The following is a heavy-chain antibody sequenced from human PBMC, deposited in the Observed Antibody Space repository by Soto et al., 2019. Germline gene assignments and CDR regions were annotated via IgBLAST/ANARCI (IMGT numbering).Heavy chain of an antibody. CDR3: ARGQGGCSGGSCYGLTWFDP. Sequence: ASVKVSCKASGYTFTSYGISWVRQAPGQGLEWMGWISAYNGNTNYAQKLQGRVTMTTDTSTSTAYMELRSLRSDDTAVYYCARGQGGCSGGSCYGLTWFDPWGQGTLVTVSS. D-gene: IGHD2-15*01. CDR2: ISAYNGNT. CDR1: GYTFTSYG. V-gene: IGHV1-18*01. J-gene: IGHJ5*02.